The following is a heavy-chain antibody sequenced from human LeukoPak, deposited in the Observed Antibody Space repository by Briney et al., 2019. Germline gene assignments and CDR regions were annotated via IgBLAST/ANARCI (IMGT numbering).Heavy chain of an antibody. D-gene: IGHD1-1*01. V-gene: IGHV4-4*02. CDR3: ARHGTSGTNLNWFDP. CDR2: IYHSGST. Sequence: PSETLSLTCAVSGGSISSTNWWSWVRQPPGKGLEWIGEIYHSGSTNYSPSLKSRVTMSVDKSKNQFSLKLSSVTAADTAVYYCARHGTSGTNLNWFDPWGQGTLVTVSS. J-gene: IGHJ5*02. CDR1: GGSISSTNW.